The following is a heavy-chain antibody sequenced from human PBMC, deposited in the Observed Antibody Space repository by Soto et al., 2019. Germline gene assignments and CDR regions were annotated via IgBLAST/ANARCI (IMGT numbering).Heavy chain of an antibody. V-gene: IGHV3-48*02. D-gene: IGHD3-3*01. CDR3: ARVIWSGHLTSDL. Sequence: GGSLRLSCAASGFTVSSNSMNWVRQAPGKGLEWISYISSSSSTIYADTVKGRFTISRDNAKNSLYLQMNSLRDEDTAVYYCARVIWSGHLTSDLWGQGTLVTVSS. CDR1: GFTVSSNS. J-gene: IGHJ5*02. CDR2: ISSSSSTI.